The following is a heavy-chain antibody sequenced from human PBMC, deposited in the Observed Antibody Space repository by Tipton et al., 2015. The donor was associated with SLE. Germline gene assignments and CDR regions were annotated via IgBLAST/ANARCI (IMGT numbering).Heavy chain of an antibody. CDR1: GFTFSHYW. Sequence: GSLRLSCAASGFTFSHYWMHWVRQVPGKAPVWVSQINPDGTSTGHADSLEGRFTISRDNAKNSLYLQMKSLRPDDTALYYCAKDIDSSGYFVDFWGQGTRVTVSS. CDR2: INPDGTST. V-gene: IGHV3-74*01. CDR3: AKDIDSSGYFVDF. J-gene: IGHJ3*01. D-gene: IGHD3-22*01.